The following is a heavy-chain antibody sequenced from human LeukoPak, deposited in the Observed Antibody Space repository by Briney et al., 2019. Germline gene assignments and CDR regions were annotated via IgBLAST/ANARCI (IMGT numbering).Heavy chain of an antibody. J-gene: IGHJ4*02. CDR2: INHSGGT. CDR1: GGSFSGYH. CDR3: ALRPQWLLHEY. D-gene: IGHD3-22*01. Sequence: SETLSLTCAVYGGSFSGYHWSWIRQPPGKGLEWIGGINHSGGTNYNPSLKSRVTISVDKSNIQFSLKVNSVTAADTAVYYCALRPQWLLHEYWGQGTLVTVSS. V-gene: IGHV4-34*01.